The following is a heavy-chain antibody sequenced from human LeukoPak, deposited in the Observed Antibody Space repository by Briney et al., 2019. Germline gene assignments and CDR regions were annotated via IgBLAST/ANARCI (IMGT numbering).Heavy chain of an antibody. CDR2: IWYDGSNK. D-gene: IGHD1-1*01. J-gene: IGHJ6*02. CDR3: ARDTRDPGSYYYYYGMDV. CDR1: GFTFSSYG. V-gene: IGHV3-33*01. Sequence: GRSLRLSCAASGFTFSSYGMHWVRQAPGKGLEWVAVIWYDGSNKYYADSVKGRFTISRDKSKNTLYLQMNSLRAEDTAVYYCARDTRDPGSYYYYYGMDVWGQGTTVTVSS.